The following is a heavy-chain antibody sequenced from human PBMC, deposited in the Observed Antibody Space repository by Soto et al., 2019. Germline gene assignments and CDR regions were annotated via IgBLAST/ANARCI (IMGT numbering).Heavy chain of an antibody. CDR3: AREVVTETTLGFFDS. J-gene: IGHJ4*02. Sequence: QVHLVQSGAEVKKSGSSVRVSCTASGGTFTNDAFSWVRQVPGQGLEWLGRIIPFFGTPDYSQSFQGRLTITADESTGTAYMDLRSLRFDDTAVYYCAREVVTETTLGFFDSWGQGTLVTVSS. CDR1: GGTFTNDA. D-gene: IGHD3-22*01. CDR2: IIPFFGTP. V-gene: IGHV1-69*01.